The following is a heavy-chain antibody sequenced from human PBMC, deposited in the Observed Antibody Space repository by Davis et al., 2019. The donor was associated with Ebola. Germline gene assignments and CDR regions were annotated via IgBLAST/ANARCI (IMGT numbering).Heavy chain of an antibody. V-gene: IGHV3-23*01. J-gene: IGHJ4*02. CDR1: GFTVSSYS. Sequence: GGSLRLSCAASGFTVSSYSMSWVRQAPGKGLEWVSTIGGSGGTTFYADSVKGRFTISRDNSKNTLYMKMNSLRAEDTAVYYCAKDIISGWELDYWGQGTLVTVSS. D-gene: IGHD6-19*01. CDR3: AKDIISGWELDY. CDR2: IGGSGGTT.